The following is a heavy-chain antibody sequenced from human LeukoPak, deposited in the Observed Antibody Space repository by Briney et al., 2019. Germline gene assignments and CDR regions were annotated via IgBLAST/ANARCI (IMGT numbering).Heavy chain of an antibody. CDR2: IDSSSSTI. CDR3: VRDTGGRGWFDP. V-gene: IGHV3-48*01. J-gene: IGHJ5*02. D-gene: IGHD2-8*02. CDR1: GFTSSSYS. Sequence: GGSLRLSCAASGFTSSSYSMNWVRQAPGKGLEWVSYIDSSSSTIYYADSVKGRFTISRDNAKNSLYLQMNRLRAEDTALYYCVRDTGGRGWFDPWGQGTLVTVSS.